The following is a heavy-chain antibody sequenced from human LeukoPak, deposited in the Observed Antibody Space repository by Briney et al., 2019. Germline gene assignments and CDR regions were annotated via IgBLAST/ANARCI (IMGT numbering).Heavy chain of an antibody. V-gene: IGHV3-33*01. J-gene: IGHJ4*02. CDR2: IWYDGSKQ. D-gene: IGHD3-9*01. CDR3: ARDSPRTGRYFDWLLFDY. CDR1: GFTFSSFG. Sequence: PGGSLRLSCAASGFTFSSFGMPWVRQAPGKGLEWVAVIWYDGSKQYYADSVKGRFTISRDNSKNTVSLQMNSLKAEDTAVYYCARDSPRTGRYFDWLLFDYWGQGTLVTVSS.